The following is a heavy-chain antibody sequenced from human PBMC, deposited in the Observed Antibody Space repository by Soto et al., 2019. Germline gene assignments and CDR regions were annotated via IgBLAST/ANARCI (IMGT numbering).Heavy chain of an antibody. CDR2: IIPMFGAA. D-gene: IGHD4-4*01. Sequence: QVQLVQSGAEVKKPGSSVKVSCTASGGTFSNFAISWVRQAPGQGLEWMGGIIPMFGAADYAQEFQGRVTITADESTSTAYMELSSLRSEDTAMYYCARDCGLHNCFDSWGQGTQVTVSS. V-gene: IGHV1-69*01. J-gene: IGHJ5*01. CDR1: GGTFSNFA. CDR3: ARDCGLHNCFDS.